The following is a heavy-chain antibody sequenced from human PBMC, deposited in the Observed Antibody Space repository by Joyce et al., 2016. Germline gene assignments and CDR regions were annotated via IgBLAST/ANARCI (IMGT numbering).Heavy chain of an antibody. Sequence: QMQLVQSGAEVKKPGSSVKVSCRAFGGTRSGYVISWVRQAPGQGLEWMGGITPIFATAKYAQKFQPRLTITADKSTNTAYMELSSLRSEDTAIYYCVRVRQSGNINDYWGQGTQVTVSS. V-gene: IGHV1-69*06. CDR1: GGTRSGYV. J-gene: IGHJ4*02. CDR3: VRVRQSGNINDY. CDR2: ITPIFATA.